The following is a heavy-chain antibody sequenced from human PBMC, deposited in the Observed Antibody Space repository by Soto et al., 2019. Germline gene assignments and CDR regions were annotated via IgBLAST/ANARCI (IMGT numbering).Heavy chain of an antibody. J-gene: IGHJ6*02. CDR1: GFTFSDYY. Sequence: GGSLRLSCAASGFTFSDYYMSWIRQAPGKGLEWVSYISSSSSYTNYADSVKGRFTISRDNAKNSLYLQMNSLRAEDTAVYYCARTARPSYGMDVWGQGTTVTVSS. CDR2: ISSSSSYT. CDR3: ARTARPSYGMDV. V-gene: IGHV3-11*06.